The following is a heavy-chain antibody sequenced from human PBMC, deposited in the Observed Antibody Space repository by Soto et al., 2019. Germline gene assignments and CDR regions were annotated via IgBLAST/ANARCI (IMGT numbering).Heavy chain of an antibody. CDR2: ISSSSSYI. V-gene: IGHV3-21*01. CDR1: GFTFSSYS. D-gene: IGHD1-26*01. J-gene: IGHJ4*02. Sequence: EVQLVESGGGLVKPGGSLRLSCAASGFTFSSYSMNWVRQAPGKGLEWVSSISSSSSYIYYADSVKGRFTISRDNAKNALYLQMNSLRAEDTAVYDCAILRASIVGATADYWGQGALVTVSS. CDR3: AILRASIVGATADY.